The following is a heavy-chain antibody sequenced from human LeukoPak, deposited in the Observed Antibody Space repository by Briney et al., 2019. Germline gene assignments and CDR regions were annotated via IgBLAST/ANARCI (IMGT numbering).Heavy chain of an antibody. D-gene: IGHD6-13*01. J-gene: IGHJ3*02. CDR1: GFTFSDYY. CDR3: ARALGTEAAGAFDI. CDR2: ISSSSSYT. Sequence: GGSLRLSCAASGFTFSDYYMSWIRQAPGKGVEWVSYISSSSSYTNYADSVKGRFTISRDNAKNSLYLQMNSLRAEDTAVYYCARALGTEAAGAFDIWGQGTMVTVSS. V-gene: IGHV3-11*05.